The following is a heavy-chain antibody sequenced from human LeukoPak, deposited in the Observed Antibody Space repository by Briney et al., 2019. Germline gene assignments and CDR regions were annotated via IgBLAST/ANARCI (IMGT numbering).Heavy chain of an antibody. J-gene: IGHJ4*02. Sequence: ASVKVSCKASGYTFTSYGISWVRQAPGQGLEWMGWISTYNGNTNYAQKLQDRVTMTTDTSTNTAYMELRNLRSDDTAVYYCARLPTVTTSMDYWGQGTLVTVSS. CDR1: GYTFTSYG. V-gene: IGHV1-18*01. D-gene: IGHD4-17*01. CDR2: ISTYNGNT. CDR3: ARLPTVTTSMDY.